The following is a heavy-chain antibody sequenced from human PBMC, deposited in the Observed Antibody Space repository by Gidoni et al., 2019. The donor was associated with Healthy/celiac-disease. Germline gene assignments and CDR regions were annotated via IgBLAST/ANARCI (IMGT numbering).Heavy chain of an antibody. CDR3: AKGGDETGIAVAGTSFDY. D-gene: IGHD6-19*01. Sequence: QVQLVESGGGVVQPGRSLTLSCAASGFTFSSYGMHWVRQAPGKGLEWVAVISYDGSNKYYADSVKGRFTISRDNSKNTLYLQMNSLRAEDTAVYYCAKGGDETGIAVAGTSFDYWGQGTLVTVSS. J-gene: IGHJ4*02. CDR2: ISYDGSNK. CDR1: GFTFSSYG. V-gene: IGHV3-30*18.